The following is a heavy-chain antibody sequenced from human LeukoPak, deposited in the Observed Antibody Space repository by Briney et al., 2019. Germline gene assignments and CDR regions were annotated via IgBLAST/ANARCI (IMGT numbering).Heavy chain of an antibody. CDR3: ARTYCGGGNCYHFDY. J-gene: IGHJ4*02. Sequence: RPSETLSLTCTVSGGSISNYYWIWIRQPAGKGLEWIGRIYTSGSTDYNPSLESRVSMSLDTSKNQIMLKLNSVTAADTAVYYCARTYCGGGNCYHFDYWGQGTLVTVSS. D-gene: IGHD2-15*01. CDR1: GGSISNYY. V-gene: IGHV4-4*07. CDR2: IYTSGST.